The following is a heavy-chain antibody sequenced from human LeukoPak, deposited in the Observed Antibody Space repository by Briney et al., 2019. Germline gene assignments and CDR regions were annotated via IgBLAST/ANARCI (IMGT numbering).Heavy chain of an antibody. D-gene: IGHD6-13*01. CDR3: AKGPRQLGGYFDY. Sequence: GGSLRLSCTVSGFTVSSNSMSWVRQAPGKGLEWVSFIYSDNTHYSDSVKGRFTSSRDNSKNTLYLQMNSLRAEDTAVYYCAKGPRQLGGYFDYWGQGTLVTVSS. V-gene: IGHV3-53*01. J-gene: IGHJ4*02. CDR2: IYSDNT. CDR1: GFTVSSNS.